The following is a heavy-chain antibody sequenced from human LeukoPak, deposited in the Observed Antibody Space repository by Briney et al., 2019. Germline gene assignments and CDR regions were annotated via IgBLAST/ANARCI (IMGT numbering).Heavy chain of an antibody. V-gene: IGHV4-59*08. CDR2: FYYSGAT. Sequence: SETLSLTCTVSGGSITSSYWSWLRQPPGKGLQWIGYFYYSGATNYNPSLKSRVTISVDTSKTQLSLKMTSMTAADTAVYYCARSSARDGYNFGYWGQGTLVTVSS. J-gene: IGHJ4*02. CDR1: GGSITSSY. D-gene: IGHD5-24*01. CDR3: ARSSARDGYNFGY.